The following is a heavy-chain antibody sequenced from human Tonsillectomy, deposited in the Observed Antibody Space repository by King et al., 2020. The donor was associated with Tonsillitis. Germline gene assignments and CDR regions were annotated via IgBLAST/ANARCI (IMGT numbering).Heavy chain of an antibody. CDR3: ARVLRGNYYDSSGYPAY. CDR2: IYSGGST. J-gene: IGHJ4*02. CDR1: GFTVSSNY. V-gene: IGHV3-53*01. Sequence: VQLVESGGGLIQPGGSLRLSCAASGFTVSSNYMSWVRQAPGKGLEWVSVIYSGGSTYYADSVKGRFTISSDNSKNTLYLQMNSLRAEDTAVYYCARVLRGNYYDSSGYPAYWGQGTLVTVSS. D-gene: IGHD3-22*01.